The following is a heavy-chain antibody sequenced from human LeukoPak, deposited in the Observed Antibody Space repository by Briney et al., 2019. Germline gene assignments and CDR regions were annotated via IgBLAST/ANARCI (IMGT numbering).Heavy chain of an antibody. V-gene: IGHV1-2*02. CDR1: GYTFTGYY. J-gene: IGHJ4*02. CDR3: ARSVYYGGNPGFYY. Sequence: GASVKVSCKAPGYTFTGYYMHWVRQAPGQGPEWMGWINPNSGGTNYAQKFQGRVTMTRDTSISTAHMELSRLRSDDTAVYYCARSVYYGGNPGFYYWGQGTLVTVSS. CDR2: INPNSGGT. D-gene: IGHD4-23*01.